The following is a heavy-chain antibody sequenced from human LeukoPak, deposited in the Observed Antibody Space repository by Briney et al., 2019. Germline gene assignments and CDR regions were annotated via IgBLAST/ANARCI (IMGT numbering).Heavy chain of an antibody. D-gene: IGHD3-10*01. V-gene: IGHV3-23*01. Sequence: PGGSLRLSCAASGFTFTSYAMSWVRQAPGEGLEWVSAIIATGGSTYYADSVKGRFTISRDNSKDTLYLQINNLRVEDTAVYYCAKARGPGTYTFDSWGQGTLVTVSS. CDR2: IIATGGST. CDR1: GFTFTSYA. J-gene: IGHJ4*02. CDR3: AKARGPGTYTFDS.